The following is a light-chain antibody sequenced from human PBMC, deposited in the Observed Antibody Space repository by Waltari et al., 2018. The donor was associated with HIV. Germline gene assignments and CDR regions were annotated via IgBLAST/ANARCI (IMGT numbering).Light chain of an antibody. Sequence: QSALTQPASVSGSPGQSITISCTGTSSDVGSYNLVSWYQQHPGKATKLMIYEGSKRPSGVSKRCSGAKAGNTASLTISGLQAEDEADYYCCSYAGSSTLEVFGGGTKLTVL. CDR1: SSDVGSYNL. J-gene: IGLJ2*01. CDR2: EGS. V-gene: IGLV2-23*01. CDR3: CSYAGSSTLEV.